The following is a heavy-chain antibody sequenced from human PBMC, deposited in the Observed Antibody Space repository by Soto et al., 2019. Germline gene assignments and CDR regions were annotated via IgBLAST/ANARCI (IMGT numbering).Heavy chain of an antibody. Sequence: QVQLVESGGGVVQPGRSLRLSCAASGFTFSNYGMHWVRQAPGKGLEWVAVITDAGLRKHYADSVKGRFTISRDISRNTLYLQMNSLKDEDTAVYYCAKPDNSGSHHLDCWGQGTLVTVTS. J-gene: IGHJ4*02. CDR2: ITDAGLRK. CDR1: GFTFSNYG. V-gene: IGHV3-30*18. D-gene: IGHD1-26*01. CDR3: AKPDNSGSHHLDC.